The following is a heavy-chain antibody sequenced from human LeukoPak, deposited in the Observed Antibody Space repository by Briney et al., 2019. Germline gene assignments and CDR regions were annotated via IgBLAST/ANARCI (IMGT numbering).Heavy chain of an antibody. Sequence: PSETLSLTCTVSGGSISSYYWSWIRQPAGKGLEWIGRIYTSGSTYYNPSLRSRVTMSIDTSKNQFSLKLTSVTAADTAVYYCARAKYYYDSSGYNAFDIWGQGTMVTVSS. CDR1: GGSISSYY. D-gene: IGHD3-22*01. CDR2: IYTSGST. J-gene: IGHJ3*02. CDR3: ARAKYYYDSSGYNAFDI. V-gene: IGHV4-4*07.